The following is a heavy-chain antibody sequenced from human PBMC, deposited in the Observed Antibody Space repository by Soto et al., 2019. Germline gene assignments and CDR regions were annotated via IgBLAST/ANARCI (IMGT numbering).Heavy chain of an antibody. CDR2: INAANGDT. D-gene: IGHD6-13*01. J-gene: IGHJ5*02. CDR1: GYTFTSYG. CDR3: VRRHVSATGIDWFDP. Sequence: VASVKVSCKASGYTFTSYGIHWVRQAPGQRLEWMGWINAANGDTKYSPKFQGRVTITRDTSASTAYMELSSLRSEDTAVYYCVRRHVSATGIDWFDPWGQGTLVT. V-gene: IGHV1-3*01.